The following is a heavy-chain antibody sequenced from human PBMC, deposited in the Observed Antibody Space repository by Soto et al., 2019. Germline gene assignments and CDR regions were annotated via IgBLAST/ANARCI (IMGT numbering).Heavy chain of an antibody. Sequence: SGPTLVNPTQTLTLTCTFSGFSFSTNGEAVGWIRQPPGKAPEWLAIIYWDDDKRYSPSLKNRLTITKDTSKNQVVLTLTNMDPVDTATYYCAHRQGYTYGLLDLWGQGILVIVSS. D-gene: IGHD5-18*01. J-gene: IGHJ5*02. CDR2: IYWDDDK. V-gene: IGHV2-5*02. CDR1: GFSFSTNGEA. CDR3: AHRQGYTYGLLDL.